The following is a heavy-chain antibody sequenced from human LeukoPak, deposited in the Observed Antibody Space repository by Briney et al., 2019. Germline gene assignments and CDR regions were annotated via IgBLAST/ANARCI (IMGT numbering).Heavy chain of an antibody. D-gene: IGHD2-2*02. V-gene: IGHV4-4*02. CDR2: IYHSGST. CDR1: GGSISSSNW. CDR3: ARNPIVVVPAAIERVLYYYYGMDV. J-gene: IGHJ6*02. Sequence: SGTLSLTCALSGGSISSSNWWSWVRQPPGKGLEWIGEIYHSGSTNYNPSLKSRVTISVDKSKNQFSLKLSSVTAADTTVYYCARNPIVVVPAAIERVLYYYYGMDVWGQGTTVTVSS.